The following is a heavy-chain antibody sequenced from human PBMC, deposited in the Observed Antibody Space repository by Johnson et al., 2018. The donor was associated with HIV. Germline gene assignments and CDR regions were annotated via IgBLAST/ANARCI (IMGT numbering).Heavy chain of an antibody. J-gene: IGHJ3*02. CDR2: ISYDGSDK. CDR3: AKPLEMATISDAFDI. Sequence: QMQLVESGGGVVQPGRSLRLSCAASGFTFSSYGMHWARQAPGKGLEWVATISYDGSDKYFADSVKGRFTIFRDNAKNTLFLQMNSLRTEDTAVYYCAKPLEMATISDAFDIWGKGTMVTVSS. D-gene: IGHD5-24*01. V-gene: IGHV3-30*18. CDR1: GFTFSSYG.